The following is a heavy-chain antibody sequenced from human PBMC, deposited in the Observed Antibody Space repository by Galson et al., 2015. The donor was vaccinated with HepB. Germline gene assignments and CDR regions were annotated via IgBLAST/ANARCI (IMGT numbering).Heavy chain of an antibody. CDR1: GGSIRSGSYY. D-gene: IGHD3-10*01. V-gene: IGHV4-30-4*07. Sequence: LSLTCPVSGGSIRSGSYYWSWLRQPPGKGLESIGYIFYSGSTYYNPSLKSRVTISLDTSTNQFSLKLSSVTAADTAVYYCAKRWGGYYDNWGQGTLVTVSS. CDR3: AKRWGGYYDN. J-gene: IGHJ4*02. CDR2: IFYSGST.